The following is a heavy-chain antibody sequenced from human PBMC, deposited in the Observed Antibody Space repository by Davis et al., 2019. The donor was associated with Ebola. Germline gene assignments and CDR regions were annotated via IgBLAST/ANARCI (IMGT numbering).Heavy chain of an antibody. D-gene: IGHD1-26*01. Sequence: PSETLSLTCTVSGGSISSGGYYWSWIRQHPGKGLEWIGYIYYSGSTYYNPSLKSRVTISVDTSKNQFSLKLSSVTAADTAVYYCARHPTRGSYGWFDPWGQGTLVTVSS. V-gene: IGHV4-39*01. CDR2: IYYSGST. CDR3: ARHPTRGSYGWFDP. CDR1: GGSISSGGYY. J-gene: IGHJ5*02.